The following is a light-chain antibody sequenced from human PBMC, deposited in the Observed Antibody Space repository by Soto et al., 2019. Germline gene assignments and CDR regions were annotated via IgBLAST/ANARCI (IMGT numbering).Light chain of an antibody. J-gene: IGKJ1*01. CDR1: QSVSNY. CDR2: GAS. Sequence: IVLTQSPGTLSLSPGERATLSCRASQSVSNYFAWYQQKPGQAPRLLIYGASSRATGIPDRFSGRGSGTDSTLTNSMPEAEDFAVYYCQEYSGSPRTFGQGNKVDIK. V-gene: IGKV3-20*01. CDR3: QEYSGSPRT.